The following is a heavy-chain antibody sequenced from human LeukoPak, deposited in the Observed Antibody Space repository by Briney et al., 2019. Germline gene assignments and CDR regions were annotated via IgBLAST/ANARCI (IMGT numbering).Heavy chain of an antibody. CDR1: GGSISSSSYY. CDR2: IYYSGST. J-gene: IGHJ1*01. CDR3: ARRGSSDYGGEEYFQH. Sequence: SETLSLTCTVSGGSISSSSYYWGWIRQPPGKGLEWIGSIYYSGSTYYNPSLKSRVTISVDTSKNQFSLKLSSVTAADTAVYYCARRGSSDYGGEEYFQHWGQGTLVTVSS. V-gene: IGHV4-39*01. D-gene: IGHD4-17*01.